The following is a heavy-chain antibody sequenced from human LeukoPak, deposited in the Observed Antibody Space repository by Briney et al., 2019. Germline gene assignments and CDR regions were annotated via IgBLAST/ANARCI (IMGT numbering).Heavy chain of an antibody. CDR3: ARHSDVIGAI. CDR1: GYTFTHQW. J-gene: IGHJ4*02. Sequence: PGESLKISCKASGYTFTHQWIGWVRHMSGSGLEWMGIIYPRDSDTIYSPSFQGHVTISADTSINTAYLEWSSLEASDTAIYYCARHSDVIGAIWGQGTLVTVSS. D-gene: IGHD3-10*01. V-gene: IGHV5-51*01. CDR2: IYPRDSDT.